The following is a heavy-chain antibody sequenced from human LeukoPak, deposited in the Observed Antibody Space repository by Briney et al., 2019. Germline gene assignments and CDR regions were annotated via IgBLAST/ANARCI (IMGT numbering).Heavy chain of an antibody. J-gene: IGHJ6*02. CDR1: GDSISSYY. CDR3: AGRPNYYYYGMDV. Sequence: SETLSLTCTVSGDSISSYYWSWIRQPPGKGLEWIGCIYYSGSTNYNPSLKSRVTISVDTSKNQFSLKLSSVTAADTAVYYCAGRPNYYYYGMDVWGQGTTVTVSS. V-gene: IGHV4-59*01. CDR2: IYYSGST.